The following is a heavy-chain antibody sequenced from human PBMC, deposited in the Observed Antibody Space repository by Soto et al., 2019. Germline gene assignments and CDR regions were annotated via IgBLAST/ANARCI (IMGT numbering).Heavy chain of an antibody. CDR1: GVSFSGYY. V-gene: IGHV4-34*01. CDR2: INHSGST. J-gene: IGHJ6*02. CDR3: ARGFKPNYYYYGMDV. Sequence: QVQLQQWGAGLLKPSETLSLTCAVYGVSFSGYYWSWIRQPPGKGLEWIGEINHSGSTNYNPSLKSRVTISVDTSKNQCSLKLSSVTAADTAVYYCARGFKPNYYYYGMDVWGQGTTVTVSS.